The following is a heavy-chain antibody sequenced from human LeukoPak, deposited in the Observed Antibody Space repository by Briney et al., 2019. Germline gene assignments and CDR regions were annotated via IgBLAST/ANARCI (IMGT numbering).Heavy chain of an antibody. J-gene: IGHJ4*02. V-gene: IGHV3-30*04. Sequence: GRSLRLSCAASGFTFRSHAMHWVRQAPGKGLEWVAVISYEGSNKYYADSVKGRFTISRDNSKNTLYLQMNSLRAEDTAVYYCARDSLYCSSTSCPIDYWGQGTLVTVSS. CDR1: GFTFRSHA. CDR3: ARDSLYCSSTSCPIDY. CDR2: ISYEGSNK. D-gene: IGHD2-2*01.